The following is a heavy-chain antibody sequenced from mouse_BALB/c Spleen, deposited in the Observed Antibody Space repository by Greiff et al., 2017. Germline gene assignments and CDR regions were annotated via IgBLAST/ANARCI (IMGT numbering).Heavy chain of an antibody. D-gene: IGHD2-2*01. CDR3: VRQSYGYDGFAY. Sequence: EVKLVESGGGLVQPKGSLKLSCAASGFTFNTYAMNWVRQAPGKGLEWVARIRSKSNNYATYYADSVKDRFTISRDDSQSMLYLQRNNLKTEDTAMYYCVRQSYGYDGFAYWGQGTLVTVSA. CDR2: IRSKSNNYAT. J-gene: IGHJ3*01. V-gene: IGHV10-1*02. CDR1: GFTFNTYA.